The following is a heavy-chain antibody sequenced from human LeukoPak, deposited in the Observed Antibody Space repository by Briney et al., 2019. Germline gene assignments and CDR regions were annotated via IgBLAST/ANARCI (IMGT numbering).Heavy chain of an antibody. J-gene: IGHJ4*02. Sequence: QPGGSLRLSCAASGFTFSSYAMSWVRQAPGKGLEWVSYISSSSSTIYYADSVKGRFTISRDNAKNSLYLQMNSLRAEDTAVYYCARDQDILTGEYFDYWGQGTLVTVSS. V-gene: IGHV3-48*01. CDR2: ISSSSSTI. CDR1: GFTFSSYA. D-gene: IGHD3-9*01. CDR3: ARDQDILTGEYFDY.